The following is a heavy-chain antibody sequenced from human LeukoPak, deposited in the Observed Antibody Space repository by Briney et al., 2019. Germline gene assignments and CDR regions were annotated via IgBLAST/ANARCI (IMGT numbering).Heavy chain of an antibody. D-gene: IGHD3-22*01. CDR1: GFTFSSYG. Sequence: PGGSLRLSCAASGFTFSSYGMHWVRQAPGKGLEWVAVISYDGSNKYYADSVKGRFTISRDNSKNTLYLQMNSLRAEDTAVYYCAKDNQYYYDSSGSTGFDYWGQGTPVTVSS. CDR3: AKDNQYYYDSSGSTGFDY. CDR2: ISYDGSNK. J-gene: IGHJ4*02. V-gene: IGHV3-30*18.